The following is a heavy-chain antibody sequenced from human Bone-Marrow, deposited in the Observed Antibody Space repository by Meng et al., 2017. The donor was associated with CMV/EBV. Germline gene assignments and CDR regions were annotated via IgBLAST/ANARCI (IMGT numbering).Heavy chain of an antibody. CDR2: ISSSGSTI. V-gene: IGHV3-48*04. CDR1: GFTFSSYS. D-gene: IGHD3-22*01. J-gene: IGHJ4*02. Sequence: ETLSLTCAASGFTFSSYSMNWVRQAPGKGLEWVSYISSSGSTIYYADSVKGRFTISRDNAKNSLYLQMNSLRAEDTAVYYCARGYYDTEGYFDYWGQGTLVTVSS. CDR3: ARGYYDTEGYFDY.